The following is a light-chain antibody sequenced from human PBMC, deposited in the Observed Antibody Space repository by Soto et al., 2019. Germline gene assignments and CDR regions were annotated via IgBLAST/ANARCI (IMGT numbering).Light chain of an antibody. CDR1: SSDVGGYNY. V-gene: IGLV2-8*01. CDR2: EVS. Sequence: QSALTQSPSASGSPGQSVTISCTGTSSDVGGYNYVSWYQQHPGKAPKLMIYEVSKRPSGVPDRFSGSKSGNTASLTVSGLQAEDEADYYCSSYAGSTHYVFGTGTKLTVL. CDR3: SSYAGSTHYV. J-gene: IGLJ1*01.